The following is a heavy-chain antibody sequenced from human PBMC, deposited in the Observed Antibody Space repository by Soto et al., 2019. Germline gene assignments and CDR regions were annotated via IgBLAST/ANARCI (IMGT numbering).Heavy chain of an antibody. V-gene: IGHV2-5*01. J-gene: IGHJ3*02. CDR3: AHTTSHIAALAFDI. D-gene: IGHD6-6*01. Sequence: SGPTLVKPTQTLTLTCTFSGFSLSTSGVGVGWIRQPPGKALEWLALIYWNDDKRYSPSLKSRLTIPKDTSKNQVVLTMTNMDPVDTATYYCAHTTSHIAALAFDIWGQGTMVTVSS. CDR1: GFSLSTSGVG. CDR2: IYWNDDK.